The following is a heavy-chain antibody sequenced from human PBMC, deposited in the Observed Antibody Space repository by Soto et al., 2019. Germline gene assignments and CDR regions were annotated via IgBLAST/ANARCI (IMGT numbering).Heavy chain of an antibody. CDR1: GYTFTSYD. Sequence: ASVKVSCKASGYTFTSYDINWVRQATGQGLEWMGWMNPNSGNTGYAQKFQGRVTMTRNTSISTAYMELSSLRSEDTAVCYCAGGYCSGGSCYSYFDAFDIWGQGTMVTVSS. CDR2: MNPNSGNT. J-gene: IGHJ3*02. V-gene: IGHV1-8*01. D-gene: IGHD2-15*01. CDR3: AGGYCSGGSCYSYFDAFDI.